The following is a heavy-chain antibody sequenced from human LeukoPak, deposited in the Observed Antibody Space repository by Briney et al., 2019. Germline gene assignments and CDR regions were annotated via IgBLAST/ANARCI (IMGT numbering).Heavy chain of an antibody. CDR1: GGSISSSSYY. CDR3: ASRYCSSTSCYGGGGFDY. D-gene: IGHD2-2*01. V-gene: IGHV4-39*07. Sequence: PSETLSLTCSVSGGSISSSSYYWGWIRQPPGKGLEWIGYIYYSGSTYYNPSLKSRVSISVDTSKKQFSLKLSSVTAADTAVYYCASRYCSSTSCYGGGGFDYWGQGTLVTVSS. J-gene: IGHJ4*02. CDR2: IYYSGST.